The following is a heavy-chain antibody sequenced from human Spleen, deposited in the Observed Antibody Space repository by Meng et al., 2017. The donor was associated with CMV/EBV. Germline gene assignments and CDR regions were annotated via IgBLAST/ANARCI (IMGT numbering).Heavy chain of an antibody. Sequence: ASVKVSCKASGGTFSSYTISWVRQATGQGLEWMGWMNPNSGNTGYAQKFQGRVTMTRNTSISTAYMELSSLRSEDTAVYYCASTYCSSTSCYTTTPYGMDVWGQGTTVTVSS. CDR1: GGTFSSYT. CDR2: MNPNSGNT. J-gene: IGHJ6*02. V-gene: IGHV1-8*02. CDR3: ASTYCSSTSCYTTTPYGMDV. D-gene: IGHD2-2*02.